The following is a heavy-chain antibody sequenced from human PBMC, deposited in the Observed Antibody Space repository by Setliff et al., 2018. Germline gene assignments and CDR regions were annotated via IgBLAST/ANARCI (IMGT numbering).Heavy chain of an antibody. CDR3: ARWTARAVDY. CDR2: VYYSGTA. J-gene: IGHJ4*02. Sequence: SETLSLTCTVSGGSLGTYYWTLIRQPPGKGLEWIAFVYYSGTAYYSPSLKSRVTMSVDTSKNQFSLKLRSVTAADTAVYYCARWTARAVDYWGQGTLVTVSS. CDR1: GGSLGTYY. V-gene: IGHV4-59*01. D-gene: IGHD6-6*01.